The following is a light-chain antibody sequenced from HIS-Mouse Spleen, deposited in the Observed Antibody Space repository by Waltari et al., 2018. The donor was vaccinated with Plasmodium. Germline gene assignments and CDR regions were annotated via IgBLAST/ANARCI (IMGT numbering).Light chain of an antibody. V-gene: IGKV3-15*01. Sequence: EIVMTQSPATLSVSPGVRATLSCRASQGVSSNLARYQQKPGQPPRHLIYGASTRATGIPAMFSGSGSGTEFTLTISSLQSEDFAVYYCQQYNNWSFTFGPGTKVDIK. CDR1: QGVSSN. J-gene: IGKJ3*01. CDR2: GAS. CDR3: QQYNNWSFT.